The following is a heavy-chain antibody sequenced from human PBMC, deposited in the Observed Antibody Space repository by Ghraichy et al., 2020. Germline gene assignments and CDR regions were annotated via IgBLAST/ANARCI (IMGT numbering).Heavy chain of an antibody. V-gene: IGHV4-59*01. Sequence: SETLSLKCTVSGGFSSSYYWSWIRQPPGKGLEWIGHIYYSVSSNYNPSLKGRVSISVDTSKSQFSLELSSVTAADTAVYYCARIAVSGKGFEYWGQGTLVTVSS. CDR1: GGFSSSYY. J-gene: IGHJ4*02. CDR2: IYYSVSS. D-gene: IGHD6-19*01. CDR3: ARIAVSGKGFEY.